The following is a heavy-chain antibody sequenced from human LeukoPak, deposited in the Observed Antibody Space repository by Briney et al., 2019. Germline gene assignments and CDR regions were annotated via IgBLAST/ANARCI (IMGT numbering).Heavy chain of an antibody. CDR1: GGSISSYY. Sequence: PSETLSLTCTVSGGSISSYYWSWIRQPAGKGLEWIGRIYTSGSTNYNPSLKSRVTMSVDTSKNQFSLKLSSVTAADTAVYYCARGSYYGSSGTAPGYYYYYYMDVWGKGTTVTVSS. J-gene: IGHJ6*03. CDR3: ARGSYYGSSGTAPGYYYYYYMDV. V-gene: IGHV4-4*07. CDR2: IYTSGST. D-gene: IGHD3-22*01.